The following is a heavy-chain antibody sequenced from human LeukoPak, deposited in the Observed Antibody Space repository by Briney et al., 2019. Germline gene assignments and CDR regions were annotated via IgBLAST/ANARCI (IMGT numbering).Heavy chain of an antibody. D-gene: IGHD1-26*01. Sequence: SETLSLTCTVSGGSISSYYWSWIRQPPGKGLEWIGYIYYSGSTNYNPSLKSRVTISVDTSKNQFSLKLSSVTAADTAMYYCARAAGVIVGATIDYWGQGTLVTVSS. V-gene: IGHV4-59*08. CDR2: IYYSGST. CDR1: GGSISSYY. J-gene: IGHJ4*02. CDR3: ARAAGVIVGATIDY.